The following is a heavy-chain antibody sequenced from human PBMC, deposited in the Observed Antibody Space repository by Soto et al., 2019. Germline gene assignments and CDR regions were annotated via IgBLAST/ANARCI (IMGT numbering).Heavy chain of an antibody. V-gene: IGHV4-34*01. CDR2: INHSGST. CDR3: AKIYGDYGPDY. CDR1: DESFIGYY. J-gene: IGHJ4*02. D-gene: IGHD4-17*01. Sequence: SETLSLTCVVYDESFIGYYWSWIRQSPGKGLEWIGEINHSGSTNYNPSLKSRVTISVERSKNQFSLKLTSVTAADTAVYYCAKIYGDYGPDYWGQGTLVTVPS.